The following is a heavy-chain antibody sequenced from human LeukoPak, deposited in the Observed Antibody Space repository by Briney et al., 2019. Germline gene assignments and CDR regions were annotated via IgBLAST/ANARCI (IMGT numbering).Heavy chain of an antibody. CDR2: ISSSSSTI. Sequence: GGSLRLSCAASGFTFSSYSMNWVRQAPGKGLEWVSYISSSSSTIYYADSVKGRFTISGDNAKNSLYLQMNSLRAEDTAVYYCARDREDIAAAGNDYWGQGTLVTVSS. D-gene: IGHD6-13*01. V-gene: IGHV3-48*04. J-gene: IGHJ4*02. CDR3: ARDREDIAAAGNDY. CDR1: GFTFSSYS.